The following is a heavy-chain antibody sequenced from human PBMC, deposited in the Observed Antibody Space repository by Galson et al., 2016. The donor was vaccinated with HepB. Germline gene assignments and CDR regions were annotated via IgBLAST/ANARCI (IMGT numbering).Heavy chain of an antibody. J-gene: IGHJ3*02. Sequence: SLRLSCAASGFTFSSYDMHWVRQATGQGLEWVSGIGIGGDTHYPGSVRGRFTISRENAKNSLYLQMSSLRAGDTAVYYCVRVTYHDSFAFDIWGQGTMVTVSS. CDR1: GFTFSSYD. V-gene: IGHV3-13*01. D-gene: IGHD3-22*01. CDR3: VRVTYHDSFAFDI. CDR2: IGIGGDT.